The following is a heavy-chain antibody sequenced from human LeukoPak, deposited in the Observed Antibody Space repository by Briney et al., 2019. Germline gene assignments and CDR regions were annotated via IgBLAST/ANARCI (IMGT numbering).Heavy chain of an antibody. J-gene: IGHJ6*03. Sequence: GGSLRLSCAASGFTFSGSAMHWVRQASGKGLEWVGRIRSKANSYATAYAASVKGRFTISRDDSKNAAYLQMNSLKTEDTAVYYCTRQYGSGWALYYYYYYMDVWGKGTTVTVSS. CDR3: TRQYGSGWALYYYYYYMDV. CDR2: IRSKANSYAT. D-gene: IGHD6-19*01. V-gene: IGHV3-73*01. CDR1: GFTFSGSA.